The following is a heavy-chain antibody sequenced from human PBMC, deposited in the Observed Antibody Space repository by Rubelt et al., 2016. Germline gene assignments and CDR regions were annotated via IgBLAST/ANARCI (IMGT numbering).Heavy chain of an antibody. CDR2: INHSGGT. CDR3: ARGGRYYGSGSYQRHNWFDP. J-gene: IGHJ5*02. D-gene: IGHD3-10*01. V-gene: IGHV4-34*01. Sequence: QVQLQQWGAGLLKPSETLSLTCAVYGGSFSGYYWSWIRQPPGKGLEWIGEINHSGGTNNNPSLKSRVPIAVDTSKNQFSLKLSCVTAADTAVYYCARGGRYYGSGSYQRHNWFDPWGQGTLVTVSS. CDR1: GGSFSGYY.